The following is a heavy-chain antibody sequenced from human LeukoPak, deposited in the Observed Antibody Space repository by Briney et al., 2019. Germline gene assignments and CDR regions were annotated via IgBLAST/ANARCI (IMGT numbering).Heavy chain of an antibody. Sequence: SETLSLTCTVSGGSISTSSYYWGWIRQPPGKGLGWIGSIYYSGRTYYNPSLESRVTISVDTSKSQFSLKLSSVTAADTSIYYCASLGKLGYYFDYWGQGTLVTVSS. J-gene: IGHJ4*02. CDR3: ASLGKLGYYFDY. V-gene: IGHV4-39*01. CDR2: IYYSGRT. D-gene: IGHD3-16*01. CDR1: GGSISTSSYY.